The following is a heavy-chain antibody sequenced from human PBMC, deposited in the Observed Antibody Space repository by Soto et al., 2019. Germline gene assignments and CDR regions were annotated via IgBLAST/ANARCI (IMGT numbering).Heavy chain of an antibody. CDR2: IYYSGST. CDR1: GGSISSYY. V-gene: IGHV4-59*01. J-gene: IGHJ6*03. CDR3: ARDGGLYYYYMDV. Sequence: SSETLSLTCTVSGGSISSYYWSWIRQPPGKGLEWIGYIYYSGSTNYNPSLKSRVTISVDTSKNQFSLKLSSVTAADTAVYYCARDGGLYYYYMDVWGKGTTVTVSS.